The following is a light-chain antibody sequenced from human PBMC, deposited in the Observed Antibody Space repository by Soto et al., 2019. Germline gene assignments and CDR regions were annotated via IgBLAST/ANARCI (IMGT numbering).Light chain of an antibody. Sequence: EIVMTQSPATLSVSPGEGATLSCRAGQSVGSNLAWYQQKPGQAPRLLIYGASTRATGVPARFSGSGSGTEFPITISSLQSEDFAVYYCQQYEDWPPQLTFGGGTKVEIK. CDR3: QQYEDWPPQLT. CDR1: QSVGSN. J-gene: IGKJ4*01. CDR2: GAS. V-gene: IGKV3-15*01.